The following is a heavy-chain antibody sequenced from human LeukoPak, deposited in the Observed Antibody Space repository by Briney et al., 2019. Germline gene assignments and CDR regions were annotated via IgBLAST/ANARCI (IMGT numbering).Heavy chain of an antibody. Sequence: SQTLSLTCTVSGGSLSSGAHYWSWIRQHPGKGLEWIGYIYYSGSTYYNPSLKSRVTISVDTSRNQFSLKLSSVTAADTAVYCCARGRYSGYDPPTDYWGQGTLVTVSS. V-gene: IGHV4-31*03. CDR1: GGSLSSGAHY. D-gene: IGHD5-12*01. J-gene: IGHJ4*02. CDR3: ARGRYSGYDPPTDY. CDR2: IYYSGST.